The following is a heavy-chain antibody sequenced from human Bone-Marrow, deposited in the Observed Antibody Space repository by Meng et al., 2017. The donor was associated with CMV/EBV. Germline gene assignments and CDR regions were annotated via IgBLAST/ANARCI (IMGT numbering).Heavy chain of an antibody. J-gene: IGHJ6*02. D-gene: IGHD4-11*01. CDR2: INPSGGST. CDR1: GYTFTSYY. Sequence: ASVKVSCKASGYTFTSYYMHWVRQAPGQGLEWMGRINPSGGSTSYAQKFQGRVTMTRDTSIRTAYMELSRLRSDDTAVYYCARGTIMSRDYHHHGLDVWGHGTSVTVSS. V-gene: IGHV1-46*01. CDR3: ARGTIMSRDYHHHGLDV.